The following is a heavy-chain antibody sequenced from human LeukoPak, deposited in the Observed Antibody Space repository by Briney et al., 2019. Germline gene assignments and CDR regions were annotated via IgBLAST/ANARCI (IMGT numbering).Heavy chain of an antibody. CDR3: ARLRITMVRGVIITVGMDV. D-gene: IGHD3-10*01. J-gene: IGHJ6*02. CDR2: IYTSGST. V-gene: IGHV4-61*02. CDR1: GGSISSGSYY. Sequence: SETLSLTCTVSGGSISSGSYYWSWIRQPAGKGLEWIGRIYTSGSTNYNPSLKSRVTISVDTSKNQFSLKLSCVTAADTAVYYCARLRITMVRGVIITVGMDVWGQGTTVTVSS.